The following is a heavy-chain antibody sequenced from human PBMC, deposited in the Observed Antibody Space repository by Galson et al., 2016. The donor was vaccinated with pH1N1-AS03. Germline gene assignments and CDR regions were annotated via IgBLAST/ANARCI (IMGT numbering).Heavy chain of an antibody. Sequence: TLSLTCSVSGDSISSNNYFWSWIRQPAGKGLEWIGRLSSLGTANYNPSLERRVSISFDASKNQLSLKLNSMTAADTAVYYCARDELWGRHDYLFHYWGQGALVTVSS. V-gene: IGHV4-61*02. CDR3: ARDELWGRHDYLFHY. J-gene: IGHJ4*02. CDR2: LSSLGTA. CDR1: GDSISSNNYF. D-gene: IGHD3-16*01.